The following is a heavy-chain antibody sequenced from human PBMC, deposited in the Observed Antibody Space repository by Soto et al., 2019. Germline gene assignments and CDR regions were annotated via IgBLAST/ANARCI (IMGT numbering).Heavy chain of an antibody. V-gene: IGHV6-1*01. CDR2: TYYRSKWYN. D-gene: IGHD2-15*01. Sequence: QVQLQQSGPGLVKPSQTLSLTCAISGDSVSSNSAAWNWIRQSPSRGLEWLGRTYYRSKWYNDYAVSVKSRITITPDTSKNQFSLQLNSVTPEDTAVYYCARELRCSGGSCYPIDYWGQGTLVTVSS. J-gene: IGHJ4*02. CDR3: ARELRCSGGSCYPIDY. CDR1: GDSVSSNSAA.